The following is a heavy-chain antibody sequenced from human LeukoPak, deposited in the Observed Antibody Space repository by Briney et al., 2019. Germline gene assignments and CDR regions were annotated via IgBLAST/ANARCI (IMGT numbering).Heavy chain of an antibody. D-gene: IGHD6-13*01. J-gene: IGHJ4*02. CDR1: GGSISSGGYY. CDR3: ARGGGSRGQDFDY. CDR2: IYHSGST. V-gene: IGHV4-30-2*01. Sequence: SQTLSLTCTVSGGSISSGGYYWSWIRQPPGKGLEWIGYIYHSGSTYYNPSLKSRVTISVDRSKNQFSLKLSSVTAADTAVYYCARGGGSRGQDFDYWGQGTLVTVSS.